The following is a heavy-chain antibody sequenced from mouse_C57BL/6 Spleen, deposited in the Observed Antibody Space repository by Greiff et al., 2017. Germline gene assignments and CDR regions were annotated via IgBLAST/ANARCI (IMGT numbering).Heavy chain of an antibody. V-gene: IGHV1-55*01. J-gene: IGHJ3*01. CDR3: ARSYYDYDGDWFAY. D-gene: IGHD2-4*01. Sequence: QVQLQQPGAELVKPGASVKMSCKASGYTFTSYWITWVKQRPGQGLEWIGDIYPGSGSTNYNEKFKSKATLTVDTSSSTAYMQLSSLTSEDSAVYYCARSYYDYDGDWFAYWGQGTLVTVSA. CDR1: GYTFTSYW. CDR2: IYPGSGST.